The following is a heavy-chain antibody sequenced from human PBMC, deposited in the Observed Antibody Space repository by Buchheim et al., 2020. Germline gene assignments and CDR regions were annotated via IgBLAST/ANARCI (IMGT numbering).Heavy chain of an antibody. Sequence: VQLVESGGGVVQPGRSLRLSCAASGFTFSSYGMHWVRQAPGKGLEWVAVISYDGSNKYYADSVKGRFTISRDDSKNTLYLQMNSLRAEDTAVYYCAKDQEGYSSGWYLAFDIWGQGT. CDR2: ISYDGSNK. J-gene: IGHJ3*02. D-gene: IGHD6-19*01. CDR1: GFTFSSYG. V-gene: IGHV3-30*18. CDR3: AKDQEGYSSGWYLAFDI.